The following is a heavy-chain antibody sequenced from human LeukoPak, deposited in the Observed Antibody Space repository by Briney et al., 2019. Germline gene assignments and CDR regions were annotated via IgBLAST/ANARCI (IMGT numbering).Heavy chain of an antibody. CDR2: ISSSGSTI. D-gene: IGHD5-18*01. Sequence: GGSLRLSCAASGFTFSDYYMSWIRQAPGKGLEWVSYISSSGSTIYYADSVKGRFTISRDNAKNSLYLQMNSLRAEDTAVYYCAKLIGYSSRWFDPWGQGTLVTVSS. CDR3: AKLIGYSSRWFDP. V-gene: IGHV3-11*01. J-gene: IGHJ5*02. CDR1: GFTFSDYY.